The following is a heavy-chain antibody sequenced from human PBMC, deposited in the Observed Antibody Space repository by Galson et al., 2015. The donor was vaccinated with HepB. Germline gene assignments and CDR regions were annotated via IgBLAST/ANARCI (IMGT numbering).Heavy chain of an antibody. V-gene: IGHV3-23*01. CDR1: GFTFSSYA. D-gene: IGHD6-19*01. CDR3: AKDMNVQWRDYWYFDL. CDR2: ISGSGGST. J-gene: IGHJ2*01. Sequence: SLRLSCAASGFTFSSYAMSWVRQAPGKGLEWVSAISGSGGSTYYADSVKGRFTISRDSSKNTLYLQMNSLRAEDTAVYYCAKDMNVQWRDYWYFDLWGRGTLVTVSS.